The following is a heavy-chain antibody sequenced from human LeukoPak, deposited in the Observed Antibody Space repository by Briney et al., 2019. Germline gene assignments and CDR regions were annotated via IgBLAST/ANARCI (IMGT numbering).Heavy chain of an antibody. CDR1: GFTFSSYA. Sequence: GGSLGLSCAASGFTFSSYAMHWVRQAPGKGLEWVAVISYDGSNKYYADSVKGRLTISRDNSKNTLYLQMNSLRAEDTAVYYCARDGVTGNWFDPWGQGTLVTVSS. J-gene: IGHJ5*02. V-gene: IGHV3-30*04. D-gene: IGHD2-21*02. CDR2: ISYDGSNK. CDR3: ARDGVTGNWFDP.